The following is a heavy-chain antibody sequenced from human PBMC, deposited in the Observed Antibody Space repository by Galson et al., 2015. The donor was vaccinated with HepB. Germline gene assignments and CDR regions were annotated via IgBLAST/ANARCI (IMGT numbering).Heavy chain of an antibody. V-gene: IGHV7-4-1*02. CDR2: INTNTGNP. Sequence: SVKVSCKASGYTFTSYAMNLVRQAPGQGLEWMGWINTNTGNPTYAQGFTGRFVFSLDTSVSTAYLQISSLKAEDTAVYYCARDPTTYGDYLFDYWGQGTLVTVSS. CDR3: ARDPTTYGDYLFDY. D-gene: IGHD4-17*01. CDR1: GYTFTSYA. J-gene: IGHJ4*02.